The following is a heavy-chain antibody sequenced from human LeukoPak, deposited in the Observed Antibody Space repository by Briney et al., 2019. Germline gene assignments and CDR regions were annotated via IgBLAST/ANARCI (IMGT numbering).Heavy chain of an antibody. V-gene: IGHV4-61*02. D-gene: IGHD3-16*02. CDR1: GGSISSGSYY. Sequence: LRLSCTVSGGSISSGSYYWSWIRQPAGKGLEWIGRIYTSGSTNYNPSLKSRVTISVDTSKNQFSLKLSSVTAADTAVYYCARLFLRLGELSPIGYWGQGTLVTVSS. CDR2: IYTSGST. CDR3: ARLFLRLGELSPIGY. J-gene: IGHJ4*02.